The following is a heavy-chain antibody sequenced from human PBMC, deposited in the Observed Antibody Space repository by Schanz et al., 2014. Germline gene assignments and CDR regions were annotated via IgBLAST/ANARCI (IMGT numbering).Heavy chain of an antibody. V-gene: IGHV3-33*01. CDR3: ARAHGNNWYGKGLDY. CDR2: IWYDENNK. D-gene: IGHD1-1*01. Sequence: VQLVESGGGLVQPGGSLRLSCVASGFTFSSYGMHWVRQAPGKGLEWVAVIWYDENNKYYADSVKGRFTISRDNSKNTLYLQMNSLRADDTAVYFCARAHGNNWYGKGLDYWGQGTQVTVSS. CDR1: GFTFSSYG. J-gene: IGHJ4*02.